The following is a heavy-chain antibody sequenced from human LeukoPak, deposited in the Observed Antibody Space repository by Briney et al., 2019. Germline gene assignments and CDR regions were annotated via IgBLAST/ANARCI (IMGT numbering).Heavy chain of an antibody. J-gene: IGHJ4*02. CDR1: GRSFSGYY. Sequence: SETLSLTCAVYGRSFSGYYWSSVRQPPGKGLEWIGEINHSGSTHYYPSLKSRVTISVDTSKNEFSLKLSCVTAADAAVYYCARVYRQLVRAPFDDWGQGTLVTVSS. CDR2: INHSGST. D-gene: IGHD6-13*01. CDR3: ARVYRQLVRAPFDD. V-gene: IGHV4-34*01.